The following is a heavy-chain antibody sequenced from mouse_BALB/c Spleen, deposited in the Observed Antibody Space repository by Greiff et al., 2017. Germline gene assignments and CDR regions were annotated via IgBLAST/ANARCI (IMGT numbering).Heavy chain of an antibody. CDR2: IDPANGNT. D-gene: IGHD1-2*01. J-gene: IGHJ3*01. CDR3: ARHLYYGYLFAY. Sequence: EVQLQQSGAELVKPGASVKLSCTASGFNIKDTYMHWVKQRPEQGLEWIGRIDPANGNTKYDPKFQGKATITADTSSNTAYLQLSSLTSEDTAVYYCARHLYYGYLFAYWGQGTLVTVSA. CDR1: GFNIKDTY. V-gene: IGHV14-3*02.